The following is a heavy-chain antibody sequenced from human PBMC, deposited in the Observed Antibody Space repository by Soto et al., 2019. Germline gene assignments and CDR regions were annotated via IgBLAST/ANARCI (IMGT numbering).Heavy chain of an antibody. Sequence: QVQLVESGGGVVQPGRSLTLSCAASGFTFSSYSMHWVRQAPGKGLEWVAVIWYDGSNKYYADSVKGRFTISRDNSKNTLYPQMNSLRAEDTAVYYCARDRGIYGGNYYFDYWGQGTLVTVSS. CDR3: ARDRGIYGGNYYFDY. V-gene: IGHV3-33*01. J-gene: IGHJ4*02. CDR2: IWYDGSNK. CDR1: GFTFSSYS. D-gene: IGHD2-21*02.